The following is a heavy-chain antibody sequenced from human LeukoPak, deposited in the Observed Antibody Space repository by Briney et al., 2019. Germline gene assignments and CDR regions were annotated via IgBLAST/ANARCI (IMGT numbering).Heavy chain of an antibody. Sequence: GGSLRLSCVASGFTFRSYWMSWVRQAPGKWLEWVANIKQDGSEKYYVDSVKGRFTISRDNAENSVYLEMNSLRAEDTAVYHCARTTGALPFDLWGQGTLVTVSP. V-gene: IGHV3-7*01. D-gene: IGHD1-1*01. CDR2: IKQDGSEK. CDR3: ARTTGALPFDL. CDR1: GFTFRSYW. J-gene: IGHJ5*02.